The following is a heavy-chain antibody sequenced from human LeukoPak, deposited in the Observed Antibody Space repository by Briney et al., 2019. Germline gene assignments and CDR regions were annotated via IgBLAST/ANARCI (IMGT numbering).Heavy chain of an antibody. D-gene: IGHD3-9*01. Sequence: PGGSLRLSCAASGFTFSSYGMHWVRQAPGKGLEWVAVMWYDGSNEYYADSVKGRSTISRDSSKNTLYLQMNSLRAEDTAVYYCARDGDNILTGFYDYWGQGTLVTVSS. CDR3: ARDGDNILTGFYDY. V-gene: IGHV3-33*01. CDR2: MWYDGSNE. CDR1: GFTFSSYG. J-gene: IGHJ4*02.